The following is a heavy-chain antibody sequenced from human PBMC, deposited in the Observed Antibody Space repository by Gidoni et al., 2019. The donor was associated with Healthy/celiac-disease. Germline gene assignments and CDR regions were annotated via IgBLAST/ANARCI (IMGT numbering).Heavy chain of an antibody. Sequence: EVNLVESGGGLGQPWGSLWLSCDASAFTFSNYWMHWVRHAPGKGLVWVSRINSDGSSTNYADSVKGRFTISRDNAKNTLYLQMNSLRVEDTAVYYCSSGYSFEAYWGQGTLVTVSS. CDR2: INSDGSST. J-gene: IGHJ4*02. D-gene: IGHD3-16*01. CDR1: AFTFSNYW. CDR3: SSGYSFEAY. V-gene: IGHV3-74*01.